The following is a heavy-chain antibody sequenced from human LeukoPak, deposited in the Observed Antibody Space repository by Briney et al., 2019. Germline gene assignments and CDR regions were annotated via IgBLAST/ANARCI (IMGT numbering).Heavy chain of an antibody. CDR2: LSSGGSHT. D-gene: IGHD1-26*01. V-gene: IGHV3-23*01. J-gene: IGHJ4*02. CDR3: AKLPLVGTYFDY. CDR1: GFTFSGYS. Sequence: PGGSLRLSCAASGFTFSGYSMSWVRQAPGKGLEWVSTLSSGGSHTDYADSVKGRFTISRDYSKNTLYLQMDSLRAEDTAVYYRAKLPLVGTYFDYWGQGTLVTVSS.